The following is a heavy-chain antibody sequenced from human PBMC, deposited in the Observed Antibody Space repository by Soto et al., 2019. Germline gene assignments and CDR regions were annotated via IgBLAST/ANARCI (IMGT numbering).Heavy chain of an antibody. CDR3: ARSGFWSGYYHYYGMDV. CDR2: IYYSGST. D-gene: IGHD3-3*01. Sequence: SETLSLTCAVSGGSISSGDWCWNWVRQSPGKGLEWIGYIYYSGSTTYNPSLKSRVTISADTSKNQFSLRLSSVTAADTAVYYCARSGFWSGYYHYYGMDVWGQGTTVTVSS. J-gene: IGHJ6*02. CDR1: GGSISSGDWC. V-gene: IGHV4-31*11.